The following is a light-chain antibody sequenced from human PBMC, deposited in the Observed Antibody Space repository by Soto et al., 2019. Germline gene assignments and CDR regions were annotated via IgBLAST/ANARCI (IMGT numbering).Light chain of an antibody. J-gene: IGKJ3*01. CDR3: KQYHSYAIFT. V-gene: IGKV1-5*03. CDR1: QSINSW. Sequence: DIQMTQSPSTLSASVGDRVTITCRASQSINSWLAWYQQKPGKAPNLLIYKTSNLESGVPSRFSGSGSGTEFPLTINSLQPDDFATYYCKQYHSYAIFTFGPGTKVDMK. CDR2: KTS.